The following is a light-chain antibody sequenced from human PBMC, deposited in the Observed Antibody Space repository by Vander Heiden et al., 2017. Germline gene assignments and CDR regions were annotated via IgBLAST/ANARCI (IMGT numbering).Light chain of an antibody. Sequence: DIVMTQSPATLAASLGERATITCKSSQSVLYSSNNKNYLAWYQQKPGQPPKLLIYWASTREAGVPDRFSGSGSGTDFTLTISSLQAEDVAVYYCQQYYSTPPHTFGQGTKLEIK. CDR1: QSVLYSSNNKNY. CDR3: QQYYSTPPHT. CDR2: WAS. V-gene: IGKV4-1*01. J-gene: IGKJ2*01.